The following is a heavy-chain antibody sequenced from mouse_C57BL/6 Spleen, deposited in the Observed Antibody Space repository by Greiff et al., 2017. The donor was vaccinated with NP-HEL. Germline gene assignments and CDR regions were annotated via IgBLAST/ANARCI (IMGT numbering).Heavy chain of an antibody. CDR1: GFTFSSYA. CDR3: ARDGAVVALYYAMDY. Sequence: DVKLVESGGGLVKPGGSLKLSCAASGFTFSSYAMSWVRQTPEKRLEWVATISDGGSYTYYPDNVKGRFTISRDNAKNNLYLQMSHLKSEDTAMYYCARDGAVVALYYAMDYWGQGTSVTVSS. J-gene: IGHJ4*01. CDR2: ISDGGSYT. D-gene: IGHD1-1*01. V-gene: IGHV5-4*01.